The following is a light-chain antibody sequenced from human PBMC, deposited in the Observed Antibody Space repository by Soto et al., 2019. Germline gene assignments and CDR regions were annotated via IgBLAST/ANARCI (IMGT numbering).Light chain of an antibody. V-gene: IGKV3-20*01. CDR3: QQYGGSPRT. CDR2: DAS. J-gene: IGKJ1*01. Sequence: EIVLTQSPVTLSLSPGERATLSCRASQSVSSSSSAWYQQKRGQAPRLLIHDASSRATGIPDRFSGSGSGTDFTLTISRLEPEDFAVYYCQQYGGSPRTFGQGTKVDIK. CDR1: QSVSSSS.